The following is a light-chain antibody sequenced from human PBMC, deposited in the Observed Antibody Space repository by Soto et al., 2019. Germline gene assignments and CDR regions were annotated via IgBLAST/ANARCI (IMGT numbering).Light chain of an antibody. J-gene: IGKJ2*01. V-gene: IGKV1-33*01. Sequence: IQMTQSPSSLSASVVDRVTITCQASRDIDNYLNWYQQKTGKAPNLLIYDASNLEKGVPLRFSGSRSGTHFTLTISSLQPEDIGTYYCHQYDNRPFTFGQGPKLEIK. CDR3: HQYDNRPFT. CDR1: RDIDNY. CDR2: DAS.